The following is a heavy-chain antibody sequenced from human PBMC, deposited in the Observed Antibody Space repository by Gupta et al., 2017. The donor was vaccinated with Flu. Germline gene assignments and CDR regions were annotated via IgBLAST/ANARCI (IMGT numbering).Heavy chain of an antibody. CDR3: ARDRTARPRYGLDG. J-gene: IGHJ6*02. Sequence: GSLRLSCVTSGFTFSYYDIHWVRQVPGKGLEWVSTIDTGGVKYYSDSGKGRFTTSRENTKNSLDLQMNNLTAGDTAVYYCARDRTARPRYGLDGGGQGTTVTVSS. CDR2: IDTGGVK. D-gene: IGHD1-1*01. CDR1: GFTFSYYD. V-gene: IGHV3-13*01.